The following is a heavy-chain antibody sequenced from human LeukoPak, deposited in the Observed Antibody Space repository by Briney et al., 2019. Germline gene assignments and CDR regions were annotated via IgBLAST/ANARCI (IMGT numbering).Heavy chain of an antibody. D-gene: IGHD1-26*01. CDR3: ARNAGSYFEFAP. CDR1: GYTFSTYG. Sequence: ASVKVSCKTSGYTFSTYGLSWVRQAPGQGLEWMGWISGNSGKTHYAQKFQDRVTLTTDTSSTTAFMELRSLRSDDTAMYYCARNAGSYFEFAPWGQGTLVTISS. V-gene: IGHV1-18*01. J-gene: IGHJ5*02. CDR2: ISGNSGKT.